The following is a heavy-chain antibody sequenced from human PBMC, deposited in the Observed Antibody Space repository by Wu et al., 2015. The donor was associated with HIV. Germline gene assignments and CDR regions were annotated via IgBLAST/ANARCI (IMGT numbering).Heavy chain of an antibody. J-gene: IGHJ4*02. V-gene: IGHV1-69*05. CDR1: GGTFSSYA. CDR3: ASSISGSYLHYFDY. CDR2: IIPIFGTA. D-gene: IGHD1-26*01. Sequence: QVQLVQSGAEVKKPGSSVKVSCKASGGTFSSYAISWVRQAPGQGLEWMGGIIPIFGTANYAQKFQGRATITTDESTSTAYMELSSLRSEDTAVYYCASSISGSYLHYFDYWGQGTRGHRLL.